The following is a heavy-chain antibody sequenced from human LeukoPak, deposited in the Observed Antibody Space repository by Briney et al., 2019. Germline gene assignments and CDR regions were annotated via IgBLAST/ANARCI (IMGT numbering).Heavy chain of an antibody. J-gene: IGHJ4*02. CDR2: IYYSGST. V-gene: IGHV4-39*01. CDR1: GGSISSSSYY. Sequence: SETLSLTCTVSGGSISSSSYYWGWIRQPPGKGLEWIGSIYYSGSTYYNPSLESRVTISVDTSKNQFSLKLSSVTAADTAVYYCARAYSGSYGTFDYWGQGTLVTVSS. CDR3: ARAYSGSYGTFDY. D-gene: IGHD1-26*01.